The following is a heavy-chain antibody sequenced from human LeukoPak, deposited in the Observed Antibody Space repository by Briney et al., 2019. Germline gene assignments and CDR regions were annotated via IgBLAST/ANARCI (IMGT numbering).Heavy chain of an antibody. D-gene: IGHD2/OR15-2a*01. V-gene: IGHV3-33*01. CDR2: IWYDGSNR. J-gene: IGHJ5*02. Sequence: GGSLRLSCAASGFTLSSYGMHWVRQAPGKGLEKVAVIWYDGSNRYYGDSVKGRFTISRDISKDTPFLQMDSLRAEDTAVYYCAREKGSVNWFDPWGQGTLVTVSS. CDR1: GFTLSSYG. CDR3: AREKGSVNWFDP.